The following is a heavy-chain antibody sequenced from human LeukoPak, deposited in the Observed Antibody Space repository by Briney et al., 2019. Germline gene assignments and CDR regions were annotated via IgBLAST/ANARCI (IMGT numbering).Heavy chain of an antibody. Sequence: GGSLRLSCVVSGFTFSNYWMDWVRQGPGTGLEWVAFIRQDGSETNYVDSVRGRRTISRDNAKNSLYLQMNSLRVEDTAVYYCASRGDLSWFGALRHWSQGTLVTVSS. CDR3: ASRGDLSWFGALRH. J-gene: IGHJ4*02. D-gene: IGHD3-16*02. V-gene: IGHV3-7*01. CDR2: IRQDGSET. CDR1: GFTFSNYW.